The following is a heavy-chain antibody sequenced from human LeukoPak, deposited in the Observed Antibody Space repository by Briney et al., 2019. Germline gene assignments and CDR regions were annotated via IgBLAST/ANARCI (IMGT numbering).Heavy chain of an antibody. D-gene: IGHD1-26*01. J-gene: IGHJ4*02. CDR1: GFTFSNAW. V-gene: IGHV3-15*01. Sequence: ESLRLSCAASGFTFSNAWMSWVRQAPGKGLEWVGRIKSKTDGGTTDYAAPVKGRFTISRDDSQNTLYLQMNSLKTEDTAVYYCTTGAPRAYSGSYSNCWGQGTLVTVSS. CDR3: TTGAPRAYSGSYSNC. CDR2: IKSKTDGGTT.